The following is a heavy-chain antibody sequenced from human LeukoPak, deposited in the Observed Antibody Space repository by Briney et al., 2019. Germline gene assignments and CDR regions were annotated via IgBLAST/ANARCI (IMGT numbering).Heavy chain of an antibody. CDR2: INPNSGDT. Sequence: ASVKVSCKASGYTFTPYYIHWVRQAPGQGLEGMGRINPNSGDTNYAQKFQGRVTMTRDTSISTAYMELSRLRSDDTAVYYCARDRVIVVVNNGRETFDIWGQGTMVTVSS. D-gene: IGHD3-22*01. CDR1: GYTFTPYY. CDR3: ARDRVIVVVNNGRETFDI. V-gene: IGHV1-2*06. J-gene: IGHJ3*02.